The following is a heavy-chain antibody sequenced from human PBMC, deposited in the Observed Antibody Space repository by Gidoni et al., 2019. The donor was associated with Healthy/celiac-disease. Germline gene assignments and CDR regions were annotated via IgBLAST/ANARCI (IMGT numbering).Heavy chain of an antibody. CDR2: IYYSGTT. D-gene: IGHD3-10*01. J-gene: IGHJ3*02. CDR1: GGPISSYY. V-gene: IGHV4-59*01. Sequence: QVQLQESGPGLVKPSETLSLTCTVSGGPISSYYWSWIRQPPGKGLEWIGYIYYSGTTNYNPSLKSRVTISVDTSKNQFSLKLSSVTAADTAVYYCARDYMVRGVMTSAFDIWGQGTMVTVSS. CDR3: ARDYMVRGVMTSAFDI.